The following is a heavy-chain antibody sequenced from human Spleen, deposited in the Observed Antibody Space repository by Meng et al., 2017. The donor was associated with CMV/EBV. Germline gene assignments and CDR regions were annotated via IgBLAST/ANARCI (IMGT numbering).Heavy chain of an antibody. J-gene: IGHJ4*02. CDR3: AKDAGGDIVVVVAATTNFDY. CDR1: GFKFGDYA. V-gene: IGHV3-23*01. Sequence: GESLKISCTTSGFKFGDYAMFWVRQAPGKGLEWVSAISGSGGSTYYADSVKGRFTISRDNSKNTLYLQMNSLRAEDTAVYYCAKDAGGDIVVVVAATTNFDYWGQGTLVTVSS. D-gene: IGHD2-15*01. CDR2: ISGSGGST.